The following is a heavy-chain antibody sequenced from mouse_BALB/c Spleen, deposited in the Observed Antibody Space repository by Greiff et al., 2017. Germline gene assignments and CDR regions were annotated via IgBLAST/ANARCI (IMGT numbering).Heavy chain of an antibody. V-gene: IGHV1-54*03. CDR1: GYAFTNYL. Sequence: VQLQQSGAELVRPGTSVKVSCKASGYAFTNYLIEWVKQRPGQGLEWIGVINPGSGGTNYNEKFKGKATLTADKSSSTAYMQLSSLTSDDSAVYFCARNYGNSWFAYWGQGTLVTVSA. CDR3: ARNYGNSWFAY. J-gene: IGHJ3*01. D-gene: IGHD2-1*01. CDR2: INPGSGGT.